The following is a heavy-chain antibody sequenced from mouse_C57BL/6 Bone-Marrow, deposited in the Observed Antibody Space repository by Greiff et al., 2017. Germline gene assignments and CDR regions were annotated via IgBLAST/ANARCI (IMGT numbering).Heavy chain of an antibody. D-gene: IGHD1-1*01. CDR3: ARWPITTVVATD. CDR2: IYPSDSYT. CDR1: GYTFTSYW. Sequence: QVQLQQPGAELVKPGASVKLSCKASGYTFTSYWMQWVKQRPGQGLEWIGEIYPSDSYTNYNQKFKGKATLTVDPSSSTAYMQLRGLTSESSAVYYCARWPITTVVATDWGKGTTLTVAS. V-gene: IGHV1-50*01. J-gene: IGHJ2*01.